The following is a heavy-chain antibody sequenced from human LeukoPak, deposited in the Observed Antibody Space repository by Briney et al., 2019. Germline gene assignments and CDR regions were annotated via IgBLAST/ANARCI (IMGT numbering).Heavy chain of an antibody. CDR2: INPNSGGT. CDR3: ARGHYYYFGMDV. J-gene: IGHJ6*02. V-gene: IGHV1-2*02. CDR1: GYTFTGYY. Sequence: ASVKLSCKASGYTFTGYYMHWVRQAPGQGLEWMGWINPNSGGTNYAQKFQGRVTMTRDTSISTAYMELSRLRSDDTAVYYCARGHYYYFGMDVWGQGTTVTHSS.